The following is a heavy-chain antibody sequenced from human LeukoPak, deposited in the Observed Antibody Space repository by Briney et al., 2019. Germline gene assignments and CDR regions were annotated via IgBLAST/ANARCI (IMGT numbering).Heavy chain of an antibody. CDR2: MNPNSGNT. D-gene: IGHD6-6*01. CDR3: ARGKAARTSPVFDP. CDR1: GYTFTSYD. J-gene: IGHJ5*02. Sequence: GASVKVSCKASGYTFTSYDINWVRQATGQGLEWMGWMNPNSGNTGYAQKFQGRVTITRNTSISTAHMELSSLRSEDTAVYYRARGKAARTSPVFDPWGQGTLVTVSS. V-gene: IGHV1-8*03.